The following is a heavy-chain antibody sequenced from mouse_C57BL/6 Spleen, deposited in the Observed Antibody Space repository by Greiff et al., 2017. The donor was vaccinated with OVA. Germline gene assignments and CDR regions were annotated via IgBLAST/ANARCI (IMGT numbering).Heavy chain of an antibody. Sequence: EVQLVESGGGLVQPGGSMKLSCAASGFTFSDAWMDWVRQSPEKGLEWVAEIRNKANNHATYYAESVKGRFTISRDDSKSSVYLQMNSLRAEDTGIYYCTRPGNWDWYFDVWGTGTTVTVSS. J-gene: IGHJ1*03. CDR1: GFTFSDAW. V-gene: IGHV6-6*01. CDR3: TRPGNWDWYFDV. D-gene: IGHD4-1*01. CDR2: IRNKANNHAT.